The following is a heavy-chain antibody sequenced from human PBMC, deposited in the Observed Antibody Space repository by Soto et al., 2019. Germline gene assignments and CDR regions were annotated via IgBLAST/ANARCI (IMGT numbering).Heavy chain of an antibody. V-gene: IGHV4-39*01. CDR3: ARHLWKVVVAVNWFDP. CDR2: IYYSGST. CDR1: GGSISSSSYY. Sequence: PSETLSLTCTVSGGSISSSSYYWGWIRQPPGKGLEWIGSIYYSGSTYYNPSLKSRVTISVDTSKNQFSLKLSSVTAADTAVYYCARHLWKVVVAVNWFDPWGQGTLVTVSS. D-gene: IGHD2-15*01. J-gene: IGHJ5*02.